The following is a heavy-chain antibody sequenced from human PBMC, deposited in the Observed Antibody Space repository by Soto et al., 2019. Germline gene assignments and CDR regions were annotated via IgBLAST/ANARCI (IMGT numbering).Heavy chain of an antibody. Sequence: QLQLVQSGAAVKKPGSSVKVSCKASGGTLNTYTISWVRQAPGQGPEWMGSVLPFLGTTNYAKKFQGRVTITADQSTSTMELSSLRSADTAMYFCARDVTAMEALHYYDTWGQGTPVTVSS. D-gene: IGHD5-18*01. CDR3: ARDVTAMEALHYYDT. CDR2: VLPFLGTT. CDR1: GGTLNTYT. J-gene: IGHJ4*02. V-gene: IGHV1-69*08.